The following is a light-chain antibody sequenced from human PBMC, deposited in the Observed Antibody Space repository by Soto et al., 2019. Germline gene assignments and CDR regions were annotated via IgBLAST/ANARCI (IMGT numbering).Light chain of an antibody. Sequence: QSVLTQPPSASGSPGQSVTISCTGTSSDVGGYNYVSWYQQHPGKAPKLMVYEVSKRPSGVPDRFSGSKSGNTASLTVAGHQAEDEADYYCSSYADSSLGVFGTGTKLTVL. CDR2: EVS. CDR3: SSYADSSLGV. V-gene: IGLV2-8*01. J-gene: IGLJ1*01. CDR1: SSDVGGYNY.